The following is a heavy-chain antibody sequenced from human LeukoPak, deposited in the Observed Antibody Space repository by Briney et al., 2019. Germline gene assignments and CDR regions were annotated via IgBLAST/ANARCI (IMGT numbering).Heavy chain of an antibody. V-gene: IGHV1-2*02. CDR1: EYTFTGYY. Sequence: GASVKVSCKASEYTFTGYYMHWVRQAPGQGLEWMGWINPNSGVTHYPQKFQGRVTMTRDTSIRTAYMKVSSLRSDDTAVYYCARGQQWLEAFDYWGLGTLVTVSS. CDR3: ARGQQWLEAFDY. CDR2: INPNSGVT. D-gene: IGHD6-19*01. J-gene: IGHJ4*02.